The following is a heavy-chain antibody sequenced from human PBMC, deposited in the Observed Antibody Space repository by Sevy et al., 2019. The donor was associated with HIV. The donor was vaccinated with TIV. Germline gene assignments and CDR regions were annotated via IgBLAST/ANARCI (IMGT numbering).Heavy chain of an antibody. V-gene: IGHV3-30*12. CDR1: GFIFNNKG. J-gene: IGHJ4*02. CDR3: ARESGSDWYLDS. Sequence: GGYLRLSCTVSGFIFNNKGMHWVRQAPGRGLEGVAAIFSDGTTKYYGDSVKGRFTFSRDNSKNALFLQMNSLRVDDTALYHCARESGSDWYLDSWGQGTLVCVSS. CDR2: IFSDGTTK. D-gene: IGHD2-21*02.